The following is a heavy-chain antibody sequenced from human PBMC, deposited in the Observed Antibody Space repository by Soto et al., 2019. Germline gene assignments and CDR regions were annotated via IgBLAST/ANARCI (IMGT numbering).Heavy chain of an antibody. CDR3: AKVRGDHVLLVALDF. CDR2: VGGSGAGT. Sequence: PGGSLRLSCAASGFTFSTYTMTWVRQAPGKGLEWVSGVGGSGAGTYYADSVKGRFTISRDNSKNTLYLQMNNLRPEDTAVYYCAKVRGDHVLLVALDFGGQGALVTVSS. V-gene: IGHV3-23*01. D-gene: IGHD2-8*02. CDR1: GFTFSTYT. J-gene: IGHJ4*02.